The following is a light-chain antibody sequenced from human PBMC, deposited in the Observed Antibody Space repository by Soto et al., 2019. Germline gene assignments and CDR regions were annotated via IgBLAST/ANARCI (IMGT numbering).Light chain of an antibody. CDR3: HQTYSTLFS. CDR2: AAS. Sequence: EIHMTQSPSSLSASVGDRVTIACRASQRVDNFINWYQKKPGKAPVLLIYAASNLQGGVPSRFSGSGSGTDVSLTISSLQPEDFATYYCHQTYSTLFSFGQGTRL. CDR1: QRVDNF. V-gene: IGKV1-39*01. J-gene: IGKJ5*01.